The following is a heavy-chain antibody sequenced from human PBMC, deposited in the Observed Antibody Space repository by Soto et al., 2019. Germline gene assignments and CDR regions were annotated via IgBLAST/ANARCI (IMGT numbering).Heavy chain of an antibody. CDR3: GRVRLGGNCAHGVDV. J-gene: IGHJ6*02. CDR1: GFNFNTYS. Sequence: PGGSLRLSCAASGFNFNTYSMNWVRQAPGKGLEWVSNIDTDGSRKNYVDSVKGRFIISRDNAKNSLLLQMNSLRADDTAVYYCGRVRLGGNCAHGVDVWGQGTTVTVSS. CDR2: IDTDGSRK. D-gene: IGHD2-15*01. V-gene: IGHV3-7*01.